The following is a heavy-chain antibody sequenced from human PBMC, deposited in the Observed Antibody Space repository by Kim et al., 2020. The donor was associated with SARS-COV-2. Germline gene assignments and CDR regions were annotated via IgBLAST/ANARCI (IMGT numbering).Heavy chain of an antibody. V-gene: IGHV3-23*01. Sequence: GGSLRLSCAASGFSFSSNAMTWVRQAPGKGLEWVSSLGSDGGKHYADALRGRLTISRENSSNTPSLLKTSIRVDDTAVYFCVKDVLRWHLNFWGPLNLVT. J-gene: IGHJ4*02. D-gene: IGHD3-16*01. CDR2: SLGSDGGK. CDR1: GFSFSSNA. CDR3: VKDVLRWHLNF.